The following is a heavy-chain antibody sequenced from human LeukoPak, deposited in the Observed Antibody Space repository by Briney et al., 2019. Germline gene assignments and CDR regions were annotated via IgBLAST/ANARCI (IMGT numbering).Heavy chain of an antibody. D-gene: IGHD5-18*01. J-gene: IGHJ4*02. CDR1: GLTFSSYA. CDR2: ISSSSSTI. CDR3: ARGGYNYGY. Sequence: PGKSLRLSCAASGLTFSSYAMNWVRQAPGKGLEWVSYISSSSSTIYYADSVKGRFTISRDNAKNSLYLQLNSLRAEDTAVYYCARGGYNYGYWGQGILVTVSS. V-gene: IGHV3-48*01.